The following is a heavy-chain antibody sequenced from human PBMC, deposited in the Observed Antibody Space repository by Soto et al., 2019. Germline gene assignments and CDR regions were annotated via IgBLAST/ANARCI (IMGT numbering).Heavy chain of an antibody. CDR1: GFTFSSYS. Sequence: EVQLVESGGGLVKPGGSLRLSCAASGFTFSSYSMNWVRQAPGKGLEWVSSISSSSSYIYYADSVKGRFTISRDNAKNSLYLQMNSLRAEDTAVYYCARAYDSSEDYFDYWGQGTLVTVSS. CDR2: ISSSSSYI. V-gene: IGHV3-21*01. J-gene: IGHJ4*02. D-gene: IGHD3-22*01. CDR3: ARAYDSSEDYFDY.